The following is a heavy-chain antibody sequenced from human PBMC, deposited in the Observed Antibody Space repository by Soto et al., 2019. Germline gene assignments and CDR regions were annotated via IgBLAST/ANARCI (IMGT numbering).Heavy chain of an antibody. V-gene: IGHV3-9*01. CDR3: AKDKGGTPYYIDS. CDR2: INWNSDKV. Sequence: EVVLLESGGGLVQPGGSLRLSCAVSGFNFGNYAMHWVRQAPGKGLEWVAAINWNSDKVAYAGSVLGRFTIFRDSAKNSLHLQMNDLTTEDTAFYYCAKDKGGTPYYIDSWGQGILVTVSS. D-gene: IGHD6-25*01. CDR1: GFNFGNYA. J-gene: IGHJ4*02.